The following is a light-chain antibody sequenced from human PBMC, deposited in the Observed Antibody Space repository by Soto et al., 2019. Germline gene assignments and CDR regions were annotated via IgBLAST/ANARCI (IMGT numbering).Light chain of an antibody. CDR3: SSYAGSSNV. CDR1: GSDVGGYKY. J-gene: IGLJ1*01. CDR2: EVN. Sequence: QSALTQPASVCGSPGQTISITCNGTGSDVGGYKYVSWYQQHPGKAPKLIIYEVNKRPSGVPDRFSGSKSGNTASLTVSGLQAEDEADYYCSSYAGSSNVFGTGTKVTVL. V-gene: IGLV2-8*01.